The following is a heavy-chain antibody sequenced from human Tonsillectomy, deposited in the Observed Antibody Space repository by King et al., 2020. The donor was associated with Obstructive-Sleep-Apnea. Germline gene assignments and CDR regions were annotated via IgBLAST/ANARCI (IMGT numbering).Heavy chain of an antibody. J-gene: IGHJ4*02. CDR1: GGSISSSSYY. Sequence: QLQESGPGLVKPSETLSLTCTVSGGSISSSSYYWGWIRQPPGKGLEWIGSIYYSGSTNYNPSLKSRVTISVDTSKNQFSLKLSAVTAADTAVYYCARDPPLPSPLDYWGQGTLVTVSS. CDR3: ARDPPLPSPLDY. V-gene: IGHV4-39*07. CDR2: IYYSGST.